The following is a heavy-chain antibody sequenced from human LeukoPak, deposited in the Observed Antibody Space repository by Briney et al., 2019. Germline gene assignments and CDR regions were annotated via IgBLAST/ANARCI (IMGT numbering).Heavy chain of an antibody. D-gene: IGHD4-11*01. V-gene: IGHV1-18*01. J-gene: IGHJ4*02. CDR2: ISAYNGNT. CDR1: GYTLTSYG. CDR3: ARELQARTEY. Sequence: ASVKVSYKASGYTLTSYGISWVRQAPGQGLEWMGWISAYNGNTNYAQKLQGRVTMTTDTSTGTAYMELRSLRSDDTAVYYCARELQARTEYRGQGTLVTVSS.